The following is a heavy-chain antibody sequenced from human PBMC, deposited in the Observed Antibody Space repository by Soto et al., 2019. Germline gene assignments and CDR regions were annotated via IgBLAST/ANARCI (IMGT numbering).Heavy chain of an antibody. D-gene: IGHD3-22*01. J-gene: IGHJ4*02. CDR2: IYSGGST. Sequence: EVPLVESGGGLVQPGGSLRLSCAASGFTVSSNYMSWVRQAPGKGLEWVSVIYSGGSTYYADSVKGRFTISRDNSKNTLYLQMNSLRAEDTAVYYCARDRPEYYYDSSGYYPFWGQGTLVTVSS. CDR1: GFTVSSNY. V-gene: IGHV3-66*01. CDR3: ARDRPEYYYDSSGYYPF.